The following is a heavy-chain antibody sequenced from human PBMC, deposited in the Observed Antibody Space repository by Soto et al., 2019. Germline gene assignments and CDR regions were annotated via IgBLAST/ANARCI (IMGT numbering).Heavy chain of an antibody. D-gene: IGHD3-10*01. J-gene: IGHJ3*02. CDR1: GYTFTSYD. CDR2: MNPNSGNT. Sequence: QVQLVQSGAEVKKPGALVKVSCKASGYTFTSYDINWVRQATGQGLEWMGWMNPNSGNTGYAQKFQGRVTMTRNTSISTAYMELSSLRSEDTAVYYCARGINYYDSGDDAFDIWGQGTMVTVSS. CDR3: ARGINYYDSGDDAFDI. V-gene: IGHV1-8*01.